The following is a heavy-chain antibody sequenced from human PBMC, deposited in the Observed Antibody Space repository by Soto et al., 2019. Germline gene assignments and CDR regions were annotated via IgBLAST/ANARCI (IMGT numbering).Heavy chain of an antibody. CDR2: INPNSGDT. D-gene: IGHD3-3*02. CDR1: GHSFTGHY. J-gene: IGHJ6*02. CDR3: ARALIGFLDWLPDNYYYGMDV. Sequence: ASVNVSCKVSGHSFTGHYMHWVRQAPGQGLEWMGWINPNSGDTNYARKFQGRVTMTRDTSIKTVYMELSSLRSDDTAVYYCARALIGFLDWLPDNYYYGMDVWGQGTTVTVT. V-gene: IGHV1-2*02.